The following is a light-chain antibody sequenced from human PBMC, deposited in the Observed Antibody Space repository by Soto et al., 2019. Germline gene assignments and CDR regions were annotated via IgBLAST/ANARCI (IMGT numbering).Light chain of an antibody. J-gene: IGKJ2*01. Sequence: DIQMTQSPSTLSASVGDRVTITCRASQRISSWLAWYQQKPGKPPKLLIYDASSLESGVPSRFSGSGSGTEFTLTISSLQPDDFATYYCQQYDSYAPYTYGQGTKLEIK. CDR2: DAS. V-gene: IGKV1-5*01. CDR3: QQYDSYAPYT. CDR1: QRISSW.